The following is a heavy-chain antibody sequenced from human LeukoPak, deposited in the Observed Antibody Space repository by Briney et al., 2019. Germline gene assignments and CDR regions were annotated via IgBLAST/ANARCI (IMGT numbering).Heavy chain of an antibody. CDR1: GYTFSSFG. D-gene: IGHD3-10*01. V-gene: IGHV1-18*01. CDR2: ISPYNGNT. Sequence: ASVKVSCKASGYTFSSFGVSWVRQAPGQGLEWMVWISPYNGNTYYAQKVQGRVTVTTDTSTSTAYMELRSLKSDDTAVYYCARVYYGSGSYYNGGAFDIWGQGTMVTVSS. J-gene: IGHJ3*02. CDR3: ARVYYGSGSYYNGGAFDI.